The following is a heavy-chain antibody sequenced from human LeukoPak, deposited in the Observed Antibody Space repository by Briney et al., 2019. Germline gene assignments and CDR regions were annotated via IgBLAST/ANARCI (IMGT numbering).Heavy chain of an antibody. CDR1: GGTSSTYA. CDR2: IIPILGIA. V-gene: IGHV1-69*04. CDR3: ATEFIVVVPAAKSTNWFDP. D-gene: IGHD2-2*01. Sequence: GASVNVSCKPSGGTSSTYAISWERQAPGQGQKWMGRIIPILGIANDAQKFQGRVTITADKSTSTAYMELSSLRSEDTAVYYCATEFIVVVPAAKSTNWFDPWGQGTLVTVSS. J-gene: IGHJ5*02.